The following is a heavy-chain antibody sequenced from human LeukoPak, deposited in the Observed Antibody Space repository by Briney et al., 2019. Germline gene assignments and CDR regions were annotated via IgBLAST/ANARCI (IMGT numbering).Heavy chain of an antibody. V-gene: IGHV4-59*01. CDR3: ARERDYGDSFFDY. J-gene: IGHJ4*02. D-gene: IGHD4-17*01. CDR2: IYYSGST. Sequence: SETLSLTCTVSGGSIVTYYWSWIRQPPGKGLEWIGYIYYSGSTNYNPSLKSRVTISLDTSKNQFSLKLSSVTAADTALYYCARERDYGDSFFDYWGQGTLVTVSP. CDR1: GGSIVTYY.